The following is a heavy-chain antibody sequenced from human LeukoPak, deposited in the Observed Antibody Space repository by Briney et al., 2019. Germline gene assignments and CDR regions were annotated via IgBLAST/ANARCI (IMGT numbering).Heavy chain of an antibody. CDR1: GGSISSVDYY. Sequence: SETLSLTCTVSGGSISSVDYYWSWIRQPPGEGLEWIGYIYYSGSTYYNPSLKSRVTISVDTSKNQFSLKLSSVTAADTAVYYCARVGAGIAVHFFDYWGQGALVTVSS. CDR2: IYYSGST. V-gene: IGHV4-30-4*01. J-gene: IGHJ4*02. CDR3: ARVGAGIAVHFFDY. D-gene: IGHD6-19*01.